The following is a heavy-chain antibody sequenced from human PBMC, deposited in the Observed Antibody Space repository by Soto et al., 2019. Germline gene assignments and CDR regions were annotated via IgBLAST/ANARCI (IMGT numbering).Heavy chain of an antibody. CDR2: INHSGTT. CDR3: ARSNTAFDP. CDR1: GASFSDSY. J-gene: IGHJ5*02. Sequence: PSETLSLTCAVYGASFSDSYWTWIRQPPGKGLEWIGEINHSGTTNYNPSLKSRVTISVDTSRNQFSLKLTSVTAADTAVYYCARSNTAFDPWGQGTLVTVFS. V-gene: IGHV4-34*01. D-gene: IGHD4-4*01.